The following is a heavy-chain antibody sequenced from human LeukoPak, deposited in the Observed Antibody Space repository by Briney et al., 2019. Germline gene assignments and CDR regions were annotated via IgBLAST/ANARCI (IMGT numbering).Heavy chain of an antibody. CDR1: GYTFTGYY. CDR3: ARDWAHGSFDY. Sequence: ASVKVSCKASGYTFTGYYMHWVRQAPGQGLEWMGWINPNSGGTNYAQKFQGRVTMTRDTSTSTLYMELSSLRSDDTAVYYCARDWAHGSFDYWGQGTPVIVSS. CDR2: INPNSGGT. V-gene: IGHV1-2*02. J-gene: IGHJ4*02. D-gene: IGHD3-10*01.